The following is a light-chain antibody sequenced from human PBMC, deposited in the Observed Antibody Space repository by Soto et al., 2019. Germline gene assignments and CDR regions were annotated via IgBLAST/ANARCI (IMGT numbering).Light chain of an antibody. CDR2: EVT. J-gene: IGLJ1*01. Sequence: QSVLTQPPSASGSPGQSVTISCTGTSSDVGTNNYVSWYQQHPGKAPKLMIYEVTKRPSGVPDRFSGSKSGNTASLTVSGLQAEDEADYYCSSYAGANRVFRTGTKLTVL. CDR3: SSYAGANRV. CDR1: SSDVGTNNY. V-gene: IGLV2-8*01.